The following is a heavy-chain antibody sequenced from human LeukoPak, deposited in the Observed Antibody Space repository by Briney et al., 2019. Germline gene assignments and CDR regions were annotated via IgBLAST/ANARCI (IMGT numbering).Heavy chain of an antibody. CDR3: AKLSRAVEVFYHYMDV. CDR1: GGCISGHY. V-gene: IGHV4-4*09. J-gene: IGHJ6*03. D-gene: IGHD3-16*02. Sequence: PSETLSLTCTVSGGCISGHYWGWIRQPPGRGLEFMGYIYSDGSTNYNPSVKSRVTMSVDTSKNQFSLKLTSVTAADTAVFYCAKLSRAVEVFYHYMDVWGKGTTVTVS. CDR2: IYSDGST.